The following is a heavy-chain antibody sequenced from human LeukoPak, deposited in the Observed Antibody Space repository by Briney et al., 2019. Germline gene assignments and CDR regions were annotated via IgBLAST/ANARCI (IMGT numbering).Heavy chain of an antibody. CDR3: ASHHGSWTDWYFHL. D-gene: IGHD6-13*01. CDR1: GGSIGSYF. CDR2: IYSRET. V-gene: IGHV4-4*09. J-gene: IGHJ2*01. Sequence: SETLSLTCTVSGGSIGSYFWSWIRQPPGKGLKWIGYIYSRETDYNPSLKSRVTISVDTFTNHFSLSLYSVTPADTALYYSASHHGSWTDWYFHLWGRGTLVIV.